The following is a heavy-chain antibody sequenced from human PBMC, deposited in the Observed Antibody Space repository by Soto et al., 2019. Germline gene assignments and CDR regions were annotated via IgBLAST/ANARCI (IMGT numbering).Heavy chain of an antibody. CDR2: IIPIFGTA. D-gene: IGHD3-22*01. CDR1: GVTFSSYA. Sequence: AAVKVSCKASGVTFSSYAISWVRQAPGQGLEWMGGIIPIFGTANYAQKFQGRVTITADESTSTAYMELSSLRSEDTAVYYCARGEERHQSRLYDSSGYRDYWGQGTLVTVSS. CDR3: ARGEERHQSRLYDSSGYRDY. V-gene: IGHV1-69*13. J-gene: IGHJ4*02.